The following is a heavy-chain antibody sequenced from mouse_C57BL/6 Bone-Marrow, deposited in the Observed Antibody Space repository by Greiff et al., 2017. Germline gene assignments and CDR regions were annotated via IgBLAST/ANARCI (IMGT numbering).Heavy chain of an antibody. CDR3: ASDGNFEGFAY. Sequence: VVESGGGLVKPGGSLKLSCAASGFTFSDYGMHWVRQAPEKGLEWVAYISSGSSTIYYADTVKGRFTISRDNAKNTLFLQMTSLRSEDTARYYCASDGNFEGFAYWGQGTLVTVSA. V-gene: IGHV5-17*01. CDR2: ISSGSSTI. D-gene: IGHD2-1*01. J-gene: IGHJ3*01. CDR1: GFTFSDYG.